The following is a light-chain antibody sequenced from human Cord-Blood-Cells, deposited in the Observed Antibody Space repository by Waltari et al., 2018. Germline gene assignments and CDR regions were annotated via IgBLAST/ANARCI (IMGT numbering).Light chain of an antibody. V-gene: IGKV3-11*01. Sequence: EIVLTQSPATLSLSPGERATLSCRASQCVSSYLAWYQQKPGQAPRLLIYDASNRATGIPARFSGSGSGTDFTLTNSSLEPDDFAVYYCQQRSNGPLTFVGVTKVEIK. CDR1: QCVSSY. J-gene: IGKJ4*01. CDR2: DAS. CDR3: QQRSNGPLT.